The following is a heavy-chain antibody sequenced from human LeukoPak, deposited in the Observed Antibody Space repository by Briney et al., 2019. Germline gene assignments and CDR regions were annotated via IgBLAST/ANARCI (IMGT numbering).Heavy chain of an antibody. CDR1: GFTFSGYP. Sequence: PGGSLRLSCAASGFTFSGYPIHWVRQAPGKGLEWVAVISYDGSNKYYADSVKGRFTISRDNSKNTLYLQMNSLRAEDTAVYYCAKDYRSNGVPELYFDLWGRGTLVTVSS. CDR2: ISYDGSNK. CDR3: AKDYRSNGVPELYFDL. D-gene: IGHD2-8*01. J-gene: IGHJ2*01. V-gene: IGHV3-30*04.